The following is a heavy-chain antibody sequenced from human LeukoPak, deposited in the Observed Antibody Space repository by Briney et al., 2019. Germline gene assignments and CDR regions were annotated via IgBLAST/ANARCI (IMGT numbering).Heavy chain of an antibody. V-gene: IGHV3-7*01. CDR1: GFTLNSYL. D-gene: IGHD1-14*01. CDR3: ARSNPNRNALDL. CDR2: IKKDGSEE. Sequence: GGSLRLSCAASGFTLNSYLMSWVRQAPRRGLEWVANIKKDGSEENYLDSVKGRFTVSRDNAKNSLYLQMNSLRGEDTAVYYCARSNPNRNALDLWGQGTMVTISS. J-gene: IGHJ3*01.